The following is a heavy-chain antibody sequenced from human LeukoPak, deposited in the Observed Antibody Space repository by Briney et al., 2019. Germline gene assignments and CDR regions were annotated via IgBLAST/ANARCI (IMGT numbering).Heavy chain of an antibody. Sequence: SETLSLTCAVYGGTFSGYYWSWIRQSPGKGLEWIGEINPGGSTNYNPSLESRVIISVDTSKNQFSLKMDSVRAADTVVYYCAREDCSGGDCTSFDYWGQGTLVTVPS. V-gene: IGHV4-34*01. CDR3: AREDCSGGDCTSFDY. J-gene: IGHJ4*02. CDR1: GGTFSGYY. CDR2: INPGGST. D-gene: IGHD2-15*01.